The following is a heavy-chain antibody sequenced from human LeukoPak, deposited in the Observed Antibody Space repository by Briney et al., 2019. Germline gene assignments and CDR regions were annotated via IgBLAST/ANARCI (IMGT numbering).Heavy chain of an antibody. CDR3: AKGRWALFDC. J-gene: IGHJ4*02. CDR2: TYYRSKWYN. CDR1: GDSVSSNSAA. D-gene: IGHD3-10*01. V-gene: IGHV6-1*01. Sequence: SQTLSLTCGISGDSVSSNSAAWNWIRQSPSRGLEWLGRTYYRSKWYNDYAISVKSRMTINADTSKNQFSLQLNSVTPEDTAVYYCAKGRWALFDCWGQGTLVIVSS.